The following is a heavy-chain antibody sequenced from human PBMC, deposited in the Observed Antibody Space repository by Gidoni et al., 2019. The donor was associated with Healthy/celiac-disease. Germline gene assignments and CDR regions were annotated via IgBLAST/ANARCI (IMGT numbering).Heavy chain of an antibody. CDR2: INPNSGGP. Sequence: QVQLVQSGAEVKTPGASVKVSCQASGYTFTGHYIQWVRQAPGHRLGLMGWINPNSGGPNYAQKFQGKVTMTKDTSISTAYMELSSLRSDDTAVYYCARMVDTGITGTTWDVNWFDPWGQGTLVTVSS. CDR3: ARMVDTGITGTTWDVNWFDP. D-gene: IGHD1-7*01. CDR1: GYTFTGHY. J-gene: IGHJ5*02. V-gene: IGHV1-2*02.